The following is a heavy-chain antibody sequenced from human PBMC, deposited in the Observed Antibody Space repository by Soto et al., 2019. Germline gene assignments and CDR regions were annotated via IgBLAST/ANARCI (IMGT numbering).Heavy chain of an antibody. CDR1: GGSISSGGYY. V-gene: IGHV4-31*03. CDR2: IYYSGST. J-gene: IGHJ5*02. D-gene: IGHD3-16*01. CDR3: ARGEWLGERRFDP. Sequence: QVQLQESGPGLVKPSQTLSLTCTVSGGSISSGGYYWSWIRQHPGKGLEWIGYIYYSGSTYYNPSLESRVTRSVDTSKNQFSLKLSSVSAADTAVYYCARGEWLGERRFDPWGQGTLVTVSS.